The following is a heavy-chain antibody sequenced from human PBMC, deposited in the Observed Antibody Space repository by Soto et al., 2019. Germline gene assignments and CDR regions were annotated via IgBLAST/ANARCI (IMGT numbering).Heavy chain of an antibody. CDR3: ARAYDSNGNHAFDI. J-gene: IGHJ3*02. CDR1: GGSISGYF. CDR2: IYSSGST. Sequence: SETLSLTCTVSGGSISGYFWSWIRQPAGKGLDWIGRIYSSGSTNYNPSLNSRITMSVDTSKNQFSLKLSSVSAADTAVYYCARAYDSNGNHAFDIWGQGTLVTVAS. D-gene: IGHD3-22*01. V-gene: IGHV4-4*07.